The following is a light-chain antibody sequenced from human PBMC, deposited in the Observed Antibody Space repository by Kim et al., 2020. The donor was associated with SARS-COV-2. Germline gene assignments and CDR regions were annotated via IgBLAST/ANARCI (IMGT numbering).Light chain of an antibody. CDR3: QAWDSSTGGV. Sequence: SYELTQPPSVSVSTGQTASITCSGDKLGDKYACWYQQKPGQSPVLVIYQDSKRPSGIPERFSGSNSGNTATLTISGTQAMDEADYYCQAWDSSTGGVFGGGTQLTVL. CDR2: QDS. V-gene: IGLV3-1*01. J-gene: IGLJ2*01. CDR1: KLGDKY.